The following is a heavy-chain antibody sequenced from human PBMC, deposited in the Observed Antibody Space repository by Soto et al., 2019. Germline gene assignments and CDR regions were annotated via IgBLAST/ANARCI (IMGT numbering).Heavy chain of an antibody. V-gene: IGHV4-59*01. CDR3: ARVRNYDFWSGYGMDV. D-gene: IGHD3-3*01. J-gene: IGHJ6*02. CDR2: IYYSGST. Sequence: SETLSLTCTVSGGSISSYYWSWIRQPPGKGLEWIGYIYYSGSTNYNPSLKSRVTISVDTSKNQFSLKLSSVTAADTAVYYCARVRNYDFWSGYGMDVWGQGTTVTV. CDR1: GGSISSYY.